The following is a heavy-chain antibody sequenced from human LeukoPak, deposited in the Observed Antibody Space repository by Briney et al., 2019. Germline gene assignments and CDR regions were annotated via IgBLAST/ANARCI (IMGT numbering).Heavy chain of an antibody. D-gene: IGHD3-3*01. J-gene: IGHJ4*02. CDR1: GGSVSGYC. CDR3: ARGRSRITIFGVVITNKGFDY. V-gene: IGHV4-34*01. Sequence: PETRTLACAVDGGSVSGYCWSCIRQPPWKGLVWIGAINHSGSTNYNPSLKSRVTISVDTSKSQFSLKLSSVTAADTAVYYCARGRSRITIFGVVITNKGFDYWGQGTLVTVSS. CDR2: INHSGST.